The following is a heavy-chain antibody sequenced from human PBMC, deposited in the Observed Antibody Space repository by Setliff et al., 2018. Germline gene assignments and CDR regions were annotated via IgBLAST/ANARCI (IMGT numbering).Heavy chain of an antibody. D-gene: IGHD4-17*01. CDR2: SEST. J-gene: IGHJ3*02. CDR1: GGSISSSSYY. V-gene: IGHV4-39*01. CDR3: AKLTTLTTWFELGAFDI. Sequence: ETLSLTCTVSGGSISSSSYYWGWIRQSPGKGLEWIGTSESTYNNPSFKSRLTISVDTSKNQFSLKLSSVTAADTAVYYCAKLTTLTTWFELGAFDIWGQGTMVTVSS.